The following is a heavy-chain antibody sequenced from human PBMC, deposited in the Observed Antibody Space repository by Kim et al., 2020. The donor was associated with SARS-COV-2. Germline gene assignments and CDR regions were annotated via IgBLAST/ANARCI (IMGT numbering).Heavy chain of an antibody. CDR3: VKDAFGGVVFVS. CDR2: ISSNGGSFT. CDR1: GFTFSNFA. Sequence: GGSLRLSCLAFGFTFSNFAMHWVRQAPGKRLEFVSVISSNGGSFTNYAESVKGRFTISRDNSKNTLYLQMSSLRPEDTALYYCVKDAFGGVVFVSWGQGT. J-gene: IGHJ4*02. V-gene: IGHV3-64D*06. D-gene: IGHD3-3*01.